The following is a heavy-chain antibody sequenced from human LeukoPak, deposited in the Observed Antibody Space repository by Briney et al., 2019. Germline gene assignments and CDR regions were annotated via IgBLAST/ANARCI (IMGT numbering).Heavy chain of an antibody. CDR3: ARHGDYYGSGSRY. J-gene: IGHJ4*02. CDR1: GGSFSGYY. V-gene: IGHV4-34*01. Sequence: SETLSLTCAVYGGSFSGYYWSWIRQPPGKGLEWIGEINHSGSTNYNPSLKSRVTISVDTSKNQFSLKLSSVTDADTAVYYCARHGDYYGSGSRYWGQGTLVTVSS. CDR2: INHSGST. D-gene: IGHD3-10*01.